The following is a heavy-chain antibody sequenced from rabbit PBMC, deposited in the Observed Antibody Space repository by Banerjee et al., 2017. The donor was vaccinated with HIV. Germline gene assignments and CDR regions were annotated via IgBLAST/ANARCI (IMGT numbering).Heavy chain of an antibody. CDR1: GFTISSSY. Sequence: QLKETGGGLVQPGGSLTLSCTASGFTISSSYWMSWVRQAPGKGLEWIGYISTGDGSTYYASWVNGRFTISSDNAQNTLYLQLNSLTAADTATYFCARDAGSYAYIDGYFNLWGPGTLVTVS. CDR3: ARDAGSYAYIDGYFNL. CDR2: ISTGDGST. V-gene: IGHV1S7*01. J-gene: IGHJ4*01. D-gene: IGHD6-1*01.